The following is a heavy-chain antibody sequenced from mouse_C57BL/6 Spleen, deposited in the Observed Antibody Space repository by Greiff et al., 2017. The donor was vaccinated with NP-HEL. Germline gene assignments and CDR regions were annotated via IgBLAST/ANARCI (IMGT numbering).Heavy chain of an antibody. CDR1: GFSFNTYA. CDR3: VRSYYDLAWFAY. J-gene: IGHJ3*01. Sequence: VKLEESGGGLVQPKGSLKLSCAASGFSFNTYAMNWVRQAPGKGLEWVARIRSKSNNYATYYADSVKDRFTISRDDSESMLYLQMNNLKTEDTAMYYCVRSYYDLAWFAYWGQGTLVTVSA. CDR2: IRSKSNNYAT. D-gene: IGHD2-4*01. V-gene: IGHV10-1*01.